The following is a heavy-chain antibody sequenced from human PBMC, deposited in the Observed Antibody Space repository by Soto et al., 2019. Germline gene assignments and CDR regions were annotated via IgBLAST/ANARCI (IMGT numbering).Heavy chain of an antibody. D-gene: IGHD2-15*01. Sequence: GGSLRLSXISSGFTFRTYTMNWVRQAPGKGLEWVSGIRGLSPYTFYAESVKGRYTISRDNTKNSLYLQMNSLRAEDTAVYYCARDRGYDAHAYYYDAMDVWGQGTTVTVSS. J-gene: IGHJ6*01. V-gene: IGHV3-21*01. CDR3: ARDRGYDAHAYYYDAMDV. CDR1: GFTFRTYT. CDR2: IRGLSPYT.